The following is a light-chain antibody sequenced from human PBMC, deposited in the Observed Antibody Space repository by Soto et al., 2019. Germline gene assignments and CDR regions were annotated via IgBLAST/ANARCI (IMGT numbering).Light chain of an antibody. J-gene: IGKJ4*01. Sequence: EIVLTQSPGTLCLSPGERATLSCRASESGSGRYLAWYQQKPDQAPRLLIYASSSRAAGIPDRFSGSGSGTDFTLTISRLEPEDFAVYYCQHYGSPLTFGGGTKVEIK. V-gene: IGKV3-20*01. CDR2: ASS. CDR1: ESGSGRY. CDR3: QHYGSPLT.